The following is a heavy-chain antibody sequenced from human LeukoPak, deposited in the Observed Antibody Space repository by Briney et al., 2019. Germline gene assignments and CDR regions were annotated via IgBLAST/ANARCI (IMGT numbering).Heavy chain of an antibody. V-gene: IGHV3-11*01. CDR1: GFTFSDYY. Sequence: GGSLRLSCAASGFTFSDYYMSWIRQAPGRGLEWISYISGRGSTIYYADSVRGRFTVSRDSAKNSLYLQMTSLGAEDTAVYYCARDPLAAAGADYWGQGTLVTVSS. J-gene: IGHJ4*02. CDR3: ARDPLAAAGADY. CDR2: ISGRGSTI. D-gene: IGHD6-13*01.